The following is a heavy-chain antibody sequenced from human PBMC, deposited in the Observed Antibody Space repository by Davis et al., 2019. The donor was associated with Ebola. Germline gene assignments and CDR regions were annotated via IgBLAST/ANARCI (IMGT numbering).Heavy chain of an antibody. CDR2: IYYGGNT. Sequence: SETLSLTCTVSGDSISSLSYYWGRIRQPPGKGLEWIGSIYYGGNTYYNPSLKGRVTISVDRPKNRFSLRLDSVTAADTAVYYCASLDITLTKNYYAFDMWGQGTVVTVSS. V-gene: IGHV4-39*01. J-gene: IGHJ3*02. D-gene: IGHD4-17*01. CDR3: ASLDITLTKNYYAFDM. CDR1: GDSISSLSYY.